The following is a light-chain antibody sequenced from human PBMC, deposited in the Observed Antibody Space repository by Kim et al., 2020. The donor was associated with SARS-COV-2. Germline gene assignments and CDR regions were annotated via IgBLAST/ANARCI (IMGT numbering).Light chain of an antibody. CDR3: AACDDSLNGWV. Sequence: GQSVTSSCSGSTSSIGRNPVNWYLQLPGPAPKLLIYANTQRPSGVPDRFSGSKSGTSASLAISGLQSDDEADYYCAACDDSLNGWVFGGGTQLTVL. CDR2: ANT. CDR1: TSSIGRNP. J-gene: IGLJ3*02. V-gene: IGLV1-44*01.